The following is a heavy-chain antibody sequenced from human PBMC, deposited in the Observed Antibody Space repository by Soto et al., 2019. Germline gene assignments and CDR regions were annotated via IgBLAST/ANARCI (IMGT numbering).Heavy chain of an antibody. V-gene: IGHV3-21*01. CDR2: ISSGGSSM. CDR3: ARDCGEQLVRRGFYYYYMDV. D-gene: IGHD6-6*01. CDR1: GFAFSSFS. Sequence: EVQLVESGGGLVKPGGSLRLSCAASGFAFSSFSMNWVRQAPGKGLERVAFISSGGSSMYYADSVKGRFSISRDNAKNSLFLQMNGLRAEDTAVYYCARDCGEQLVRRGFYYYYMDVWGTGTTVTVAS. J-gene: IGHJ6*03.